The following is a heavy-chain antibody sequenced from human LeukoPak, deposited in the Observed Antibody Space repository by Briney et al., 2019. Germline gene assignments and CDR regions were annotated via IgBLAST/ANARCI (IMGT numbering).Heavy chain of an antibody. CDR3: ARTDETAPAEDFQH. J-gene: IGHJ1*01. CDR1: GFSVSSNY. CDR2: IYSGGST. V-gene: IGHV3-53*01. D-gene: IGHD2-21*02. Sequence: PGGSLRLSCAASGFSVSSNYMSWVRQAPGKGLEWVSVIYSGGSTYYADSVKGRFTISRDNSKNTLYLQMKSLRAEDTAVYYCARTDETAPAEDFQHWDQGTLVTVSS.